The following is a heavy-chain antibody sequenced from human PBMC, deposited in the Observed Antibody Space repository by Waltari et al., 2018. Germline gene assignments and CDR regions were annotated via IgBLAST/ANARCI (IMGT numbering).Heavy chain of an antibody. V-gene: IGHV3-48*01. D-gene: IGHD3-10*01. J-gene: IGHJ4*02. CDR2: ISSSSSTI. CDR3: ARDPAGVRGVWIPGSGHYFDY. Sequence: EVQLVESGGGLVQPGGSLRLSCAASGFTFSSDSMNWVRQAPGKGREGVSYISSSSSTIYYADSVKGRFTISRDNAKNSLYLQMNSLRAEDTAVYYCARDPAGVRGVWIPGSGHYFDYWGQGTLVTVSS. CDR1: GFTFSSDS.